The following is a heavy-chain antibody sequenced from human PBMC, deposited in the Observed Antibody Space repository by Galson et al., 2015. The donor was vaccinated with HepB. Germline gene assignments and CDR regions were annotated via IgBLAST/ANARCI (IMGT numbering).Heavy chain of an antibody. J-gene: IGHJ4*02. CDR1: GFTFSSYS. CDR2: ISSSSSYI. CDR3: ATQGWGIAAAGTGPIDY. V-gene: IGHV3-21*01. D-gene: IGHD6-13*01. Sequence: SLRLSCAASGFTFSSYSMNWVRQAPGKGLEWVSSISSSSSYIYYADSVKGRFTISRDNAKNSLYLQMNSLRAEDTAVYYCATQGWGIAAAGTGPIDYWGQGTLVTVSS.